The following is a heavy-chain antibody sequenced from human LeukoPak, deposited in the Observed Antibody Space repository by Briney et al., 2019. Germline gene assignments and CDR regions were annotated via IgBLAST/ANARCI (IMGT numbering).Heavy chain of an antibody. Sequence: ASVKVSCKASGYTFTSYYMHWVRQAPGQGLEWMGIINPSGGSTSYAQKFQGRVTMTRDTSTSTVYMELSSLRSEDTAVYYCARATVVVPAAVTIFDYWGQGTLVTVSS. V-gene: IGHV1-46*01. J-gene: IGHJ4*02. CDR1: GYTFTSYY. CDR2: INPSGGST. D-gene: IGHD2-2*01. CDR3: ARATVVVPAAVTIFDY.